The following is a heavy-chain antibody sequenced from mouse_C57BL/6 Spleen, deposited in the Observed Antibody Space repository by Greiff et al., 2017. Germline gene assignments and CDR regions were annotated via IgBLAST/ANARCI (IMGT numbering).Heavy chain of an antibody. D-gene: IGHD4-1*01. V-gene: IGHV1-69*01. Sequence: QVQLQQPGAELVMPGASVKLSCKASGYTFTSYWMHWVKQRPGPGLEWIGEIDPSDSYTNYNQKFKGKSTLTVDKSSSTAYMQLSSLTSEDSAVYYCARRTGTSFDYWGQGTTLTVSS. CDR2: IDPSDSYT. J-gene: IGHJ2*01. CDR3: ARRTGTSFDY. CDR1: GYTFTSYW.